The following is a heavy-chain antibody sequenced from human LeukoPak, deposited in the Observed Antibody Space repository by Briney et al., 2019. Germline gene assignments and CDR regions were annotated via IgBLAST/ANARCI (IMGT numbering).Heavy chain of an antibody. D-gene: IGHD5-12*01. CDR2: IYPGDSDT. Sequence: GESLKIACRASGNSFSTNWIGWVRQMPGKGLEWMGVIYPGDSDTRYSPSFQGQVTMSADKSISTAYLQWSSLKASDSAMYYCGRGGYSGYEFDCWGQGTLVTVSS. V-gene: IGHV5-51*01. CDR3: GRGGYSGYEFDC. CDR1: GNSFSTNW. J-gene: IGHJ4*02.